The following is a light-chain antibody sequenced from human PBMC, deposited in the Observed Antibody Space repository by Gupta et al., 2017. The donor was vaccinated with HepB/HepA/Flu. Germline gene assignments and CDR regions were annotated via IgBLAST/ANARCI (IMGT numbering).Light chain of an antibody. CDR2: SND. J-gene: IGLJ2*01. V-gene: IGLV1-44*01. Sequence: QSVLTQSPSASGTPGQRVTISCSGSTSNIGSNIVNWYQPLPGTAPKLLIYSNDQRPSGVPDRFSGSKSGTSASLAISGLQSEDEADYYCAAWDDSLNGLVVFGGGTKVTVL. CDR3: AAWDDSLNGLVV. CDR1: TSNIGSNI.